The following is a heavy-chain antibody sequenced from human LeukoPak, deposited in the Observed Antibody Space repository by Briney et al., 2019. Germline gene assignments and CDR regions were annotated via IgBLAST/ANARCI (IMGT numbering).Heavy chain of an antibody. D-gene: IGHD3-22*01. Sequence: PGGSQRLSCAASGVTLSTYAMSWVRQPPGKGLEWMSTISGRGGGTHYADSVKGRCTISRDNSRNTLSLQMNSLSDDDTALLYCAYEGTMIVVDPWGQGALLIVSS. CDR1: GVTLSTYA. V-gene: IGHV3-23*01. CDR3: AYEGTMIVVDP. J-gene: IGHJ5*02. CDR2: ISGRGGGT.